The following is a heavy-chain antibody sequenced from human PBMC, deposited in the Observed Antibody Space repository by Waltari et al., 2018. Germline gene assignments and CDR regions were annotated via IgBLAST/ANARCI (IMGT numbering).Heavy chain of an antibody. CDR2: IIPILGKA. J-gene: IGHJ5*02. CDR1: GGTFSSYA. D-gene: IGHD2-2*01. V-gene: IGHV1-69*04. CDR3: ARDHCAERYCSSTSSP. Sequence: QVQLVQSGAEVKKPGSSVKVSCKASGGTFSSYAISWVRQAPGQGLEWMGRIIPILGKANYEQKFQGRVTITADKSTSTAYMELSSLRSEDTAVYYCARDHCAERYCSSTSSPWGQGTLVTVSS.